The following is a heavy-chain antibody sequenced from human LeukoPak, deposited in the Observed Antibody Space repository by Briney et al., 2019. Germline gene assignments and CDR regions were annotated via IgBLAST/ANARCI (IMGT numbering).Heavy chain of an antibody. CDR3: ARVQWLVPTGFDP. CDR2: IYYSGST. Sequence: SETLSLTCTVSGGSISRYYWSWIRQPPGKGLEWIGYIYYSGSTNYNPSLKSRVTISVDTSKNQFSLKLSSVTAADTAVYYCARVQWLVPTGFDPWGQGTLVTVSS. CDR1: GGSISRYY. D-gene: IGHD6-19*01. J-gene: IGHJ5*02. V-gene: IGHV4-59*01.